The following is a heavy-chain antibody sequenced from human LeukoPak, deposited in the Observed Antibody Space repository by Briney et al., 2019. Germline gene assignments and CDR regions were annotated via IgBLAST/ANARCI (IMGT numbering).Heavy chain of an antibody. CDR3: AREYSSGWSRKYYFDY. J-gene: IGHJ4*02. Sequence: GASVTVSCKASGYTFTSYGISWVRQAPGQGLEWMGWISAYNGNTNYAQKLQGRVTMTTDTSTSTAYMELRSLRSDDTAVYYCAREYSSGWSRKYYFDYWGQGTLVTVSS. CDR2: ISAYNGNT. V-gene: IGHV1-18*01. D-gene: IGHD6-19*01. CDR1: GYTFTSYG.